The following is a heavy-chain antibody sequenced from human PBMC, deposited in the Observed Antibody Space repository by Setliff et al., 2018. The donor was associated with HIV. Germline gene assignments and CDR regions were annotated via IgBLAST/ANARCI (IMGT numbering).Heavy chain of an antibody. CDR3: AGESGLGGSKRWVQFHDAFDI. CDR2: IYYSGST. CDR1: GGSISSGGYY. Sequence: PSETLSLTCTVSGGSISSGGYYWSWIRQHPGKGLEWIGYIYYSGSTYYNPSLKSRVTISVDTSKNKFSLKLSSVTAADTAVYYCAGESGLGGSKRWVQFHDAFDIWGQGTMVTVSS. V-gene: IGHV4-31*03. D-gene: IGHD3-16*01. J-gene: IGHJ3*02.